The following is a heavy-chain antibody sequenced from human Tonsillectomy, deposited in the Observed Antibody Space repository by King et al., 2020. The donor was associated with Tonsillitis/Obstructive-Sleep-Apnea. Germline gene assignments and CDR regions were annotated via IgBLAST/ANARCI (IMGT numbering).Heavy chain of an antibody. CDR1: GFTFSSYA. J-gene: IGHJ3*02. V-gene: IGHV3-23*04. CDR2: ISGSGGRT. D-gene: IGHD1-26*01. CDR3: AKDRKWALLGAFDI. Sequence: VQLVESGGGLVQPGGSLRLSCAASGFTFSSYAMSWVRQAPGKGLEWVSAISGSGGRTYYVDSVKGRFTISRDNSKNTLYLQMNSLRAGDTVVYYCAKDRKWALLGAFDIWGQGTMVTVSS.